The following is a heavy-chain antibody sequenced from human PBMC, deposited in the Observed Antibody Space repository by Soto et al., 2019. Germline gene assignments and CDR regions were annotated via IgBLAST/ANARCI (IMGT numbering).Heavy chain of an antibody. CDR1: VGSITSGNTYS. J-gene: IGHJ5*02. D-gene: IGHD3-10*01. CDR3: ARAVTPYFGTWFDP. CDR2: ISHTGST. Sequence: SETLSLTCAVSVGSITSGNTYSWSWIRQPPGKGLEWIGSISHTGSTSYNPSLKSRVSMSFDKSKNQFSLKLSSVTAGDMAVYYCARAVTPYFGTWFDPWGQGTLVTVSS. V-gene: IGHV4-30-2*01.